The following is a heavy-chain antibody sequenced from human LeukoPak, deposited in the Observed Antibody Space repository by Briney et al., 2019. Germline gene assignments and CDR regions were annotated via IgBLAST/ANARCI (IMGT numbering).Heavy chain of an antibody. CDR3: ARGVLLWFGELLSFDY. V-gene: IGHV1-3*01. CDR1: GYTFTSYA. D-gene: IGHD3-10*01. CDR2: INAGNGNT. J-gene: IGHJ4*02. Sequence: ASVKVSCKASGYTFTSYAMHWVRQAPGQRLEWMGWINAGNGNTKYSQKFQGRVTITRDTSASTAYMELSSLRSEDTAVYYCARGVLLWFGELLSFDYWGQGTLVAVSS.